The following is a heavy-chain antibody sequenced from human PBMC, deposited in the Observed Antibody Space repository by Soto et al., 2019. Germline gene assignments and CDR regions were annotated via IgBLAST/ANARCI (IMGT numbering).Heavy chain of an antibody. Sequence: PSETLSLTCTVSGGSISSGGYYRSWIRQHPGKGLEWIGYIYYSGSTYYNPSLKSRVTISVDTSKNQFSLKLSSVTAADTAVYYCARKPTPYYYDSSGYYPFDYWGQGTLVTVSS. CDR2: IYYSGST. CDR1: GGSISSGGYY. D-gene: IGHD3-22*01. J-gene: IGHJ4*02. CDR3: ARKPTPYYYDSSGYYPFDY. V-gene: IGHV4-31*03.